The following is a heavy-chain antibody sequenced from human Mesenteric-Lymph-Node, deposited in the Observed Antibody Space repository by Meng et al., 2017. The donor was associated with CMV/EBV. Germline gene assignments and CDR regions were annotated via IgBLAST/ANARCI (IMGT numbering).Heavy chain of an antibody. CDR2: IIPLFRTA. Sequence: SVKVSCKASGGIFSSYSISWVRQAPGQGLEWMGGIIPLFRTANYAQKFQGRVTITTDESTSTAYMELGSLRSEDTAVYYCAEYSGNSFDYWGQGTLVTVSS. D-gene: IGHD1-26*01. CDR3: AEYSGNSFDY. J-gene: IGHJ4*02. V-gene: IGHV1-69*05. CDR1: GGIFSSYS.